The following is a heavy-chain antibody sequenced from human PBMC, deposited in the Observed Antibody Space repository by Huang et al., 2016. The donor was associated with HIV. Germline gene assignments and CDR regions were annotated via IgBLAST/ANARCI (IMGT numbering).Heavy chain of an antibody. CDR1: GYSFTNYW. CDR3: ARSEVLVTAVPFDH. Sequence: EVQLVQSEAEVKKPGESLKISCRGSGYSFTNYWIGWVRQRPGEGLEWMGGISPADSDTRYSPSFQGQVTFSADKSTRTAYLQWSSLQASDTAIYYCARSEVLVTAVPFDHWGQGTLVTVSS. V-gene: IGHV5-51*03. J-gene: IGHJ4*02. D-gene: IGHD2-21*02. CDR2: ISPADSDT.